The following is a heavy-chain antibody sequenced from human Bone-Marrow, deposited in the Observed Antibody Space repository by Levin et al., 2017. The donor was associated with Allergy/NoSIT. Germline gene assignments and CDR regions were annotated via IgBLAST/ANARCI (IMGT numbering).Heavy chain of an antibody. CDR1: GDSTSIDY. J-gene: IGHJ4*02. V-gene: IGHV4-59*01. CDR3: ARFMYSNRWRYYFDN. D-gene: IGHD3-16*02. Sequence: SETLSLTCTVSGDSTSIDYWSWIRQPPGKGLEWIGYISYSGNTNYNPALNSRVTISRDTSKNQFSLKVTSVTAADTAVYYCARFMYSNRWRYYFDNWGQGTLVIVSS. CDR2: ISYSGNT.